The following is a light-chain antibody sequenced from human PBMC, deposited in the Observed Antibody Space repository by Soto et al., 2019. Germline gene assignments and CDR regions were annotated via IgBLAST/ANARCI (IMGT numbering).Light chain of an antibody. CDR1: QSISSY. J-gene: IGKJ3*01. CDR2: AAS. V-gene: IGKV1-39*01. Sequence: DSQMKHSPSSLSASLAYIVTITCRASQSISSYLNWYQQKPGKAPKLLIYAASSLQSGVPSRFSGSGSGTDFTLTISSLQPEDIATYYCQQYDNLPLTFGHGTKVDIK. CDR3: QQYDNLPLT.